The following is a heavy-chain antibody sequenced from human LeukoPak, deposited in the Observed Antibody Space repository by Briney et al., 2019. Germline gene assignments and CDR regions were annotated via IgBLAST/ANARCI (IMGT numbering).Heavy chain of an antibody. Sequence: GGSLRLSCAASGLTFSSYAMSWVRQAPGKGLEWVSTISGSGDSTYYADSVKGRFTISRDNSKNTLYLQMNSLRAEDTAVYYCAKDYDSTGSHFDYWGQGALVTVSS. D-gene: IGHD3-22*01. J-gene: IGHJ4*02. V-gene: IGHV3-23*01. CDR2: ISGSGDST. CDR3: AKDYDSTGSHFDY. CDR1: GLTFSSYA.